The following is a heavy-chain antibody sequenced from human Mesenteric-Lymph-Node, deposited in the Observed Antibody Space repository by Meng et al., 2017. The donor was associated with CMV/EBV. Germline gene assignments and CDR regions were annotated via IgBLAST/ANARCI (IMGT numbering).Heavy chain of an antibody. J-gene: IGHJ4*02. CDR3: ARDRTTVTNIFDY. CDR1: GFTFSRCT. Sequence: AASGFTFSRCTLTWVRQAPGKGLEWVSSISDSSGYISYADSVKGRFTISRDNAKNSLYLQMSSLRSEDTAVYYCARDRTTVTNIFDYWGQGTLVTVSS. V-gene: IGHV3-21*04. CDR2: ISDSSGYI. D-gene: IGHD4-11*01.